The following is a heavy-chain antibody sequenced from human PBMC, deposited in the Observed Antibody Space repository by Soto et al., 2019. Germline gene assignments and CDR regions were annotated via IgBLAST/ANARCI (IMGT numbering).Heavy chain of an antibody. CDR2: IYPGDSDT. D-gene: IGHD6-13*01. CDR3: ARHKFIAAAGTGYYYYGMDV. V-gene: IGHV5-51*01. CDR1: GYSFTSYW. J-gene: IGHJ6*02. Sequence: GESLKISCKGSGYSFTSYWIGWVRQMPGKGLEWMGIIYPGDSDTRYSPSFQGQVTISADKSISTAYLQWSSLKASDTAMYYCARHKFIAAAGTGYYYYGMDVWGQGTTVTVSS.